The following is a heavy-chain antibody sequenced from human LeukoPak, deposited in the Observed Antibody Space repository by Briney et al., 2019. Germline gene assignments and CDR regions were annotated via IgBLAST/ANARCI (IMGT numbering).Heavy chain of an antibody. J-gene: IGHJ4*02. D-gene: IGHD3-10*01. Sequence: ASVKVSCKASGYTFTSYYMHWVRQAPGQGLGWMGIINPSGGSTSYAQKFQGRVTMTRDMSTSTVYMELSSLRSEDTAVYYCATAGVVRGVMYYFDYWGQGTLVTVSS. CDR1: GYTFTSYY. CDR2: INPSGGST. V-gene: IGHV1-46*01. CDR3: ATAGVVRGVMYYFDY.